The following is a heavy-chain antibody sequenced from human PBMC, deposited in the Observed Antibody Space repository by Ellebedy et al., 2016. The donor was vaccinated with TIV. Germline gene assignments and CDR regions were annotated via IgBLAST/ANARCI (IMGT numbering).Heavy chain of an antibody. V-gene: IGHV3-73*01. Sequence: GESLKISCAASGFTFSGSAIHWVRQASGKGLEWVGRIRSKANSYATAYAASVEGRFGISRDDSENTAYLQMNSLRADDTALYYCASAARGSGAYESFWGQGTLVTVSS. D-gene: IGHD5-12*01. CDR3: ASAARGSGAYESF. J-gene: IGHJ4*02. CDR2: IRSKANSYAT. CDR1: GFTFSGSA.